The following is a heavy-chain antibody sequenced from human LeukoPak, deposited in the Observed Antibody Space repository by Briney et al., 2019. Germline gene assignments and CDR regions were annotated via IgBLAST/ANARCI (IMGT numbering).Heavy chain of an antibody. J-gene: IGHJ4*02. V-gene: IGHV3-74*01. Sequence: GGSLRLSCAASGFTFRNFWMHWVRQAPGKGLVWVSRINRDGTKTTYADSVKGRFTISRDNAKNSLYLQMNSLRAEDTAVYYCARQYVDTAMVPYYFDYWGQGTMVTVSS. CDR2: INRDGTKT. D-gene: IGHD5-18*01. CDR1: GFTFRNFW. CDR3: ARQYVDTAMVPYYFDY.